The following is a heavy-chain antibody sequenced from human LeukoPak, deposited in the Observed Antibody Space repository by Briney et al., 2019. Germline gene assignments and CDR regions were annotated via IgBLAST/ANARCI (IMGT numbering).Heavy chain of an antibody. D-gene: IGHD3-10*01. Sequence: GGSLRLSCAASGFTFSSYGMHWVRQAPGKGLEWVAVISYDGSNKYYADSVKGRFTISRDNSKNTLYLQMGSLRSEDTAVYYCARGLMVRGWESFDFWGQGTLVTVSS. J-gene: IGHJ4*02. V-gene: IGHV3-30*03. CDR2: ISYDGSNK. CDR3: ARGLMVRGWESFDF. CDR1: GFTFSSYG.